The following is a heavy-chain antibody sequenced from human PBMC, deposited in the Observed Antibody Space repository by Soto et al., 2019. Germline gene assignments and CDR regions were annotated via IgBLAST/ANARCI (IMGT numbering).Heavy chain of an antibody. V-gene: IGHV3-23*01. CDR3: AKGSFGFDY. CDR1: GVTFTSYA. Sequence: GGSLRLSCAASGVTFTSYAMTWVHQVPGEGLQWVSSISKSGDSTYYADSVKGRFTTSRDNSKNTLYLQMNSLRAEDTAIYYCAKGSFGFDYWGQGTLVTVSS. CDR2: ISKSGDST. D-gene: IGHD3-10*01. J-gene: IGHJ4*02.